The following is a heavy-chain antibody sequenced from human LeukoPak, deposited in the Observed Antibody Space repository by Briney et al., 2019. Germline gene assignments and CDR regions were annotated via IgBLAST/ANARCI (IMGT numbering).Heavy chain of an antibody. CDR3: ARLVGATGLDY. Sequence: GGSLRLSCAASGFTFSSSAMSWVRQAPGKGLEWVAVIWYDGSNKCYADSVKGRFTISRDNSKNTLYLQMNSLRAEDTAVYYCARLVGATGLDYWGQGTLVTVSS. CDR1: GFTFSSSA. CDR2: IWYDGSNK. V-gene: IGHV3-33*08. D-gene: IGHD1-26*01. J-gene: IGHJ4*02.